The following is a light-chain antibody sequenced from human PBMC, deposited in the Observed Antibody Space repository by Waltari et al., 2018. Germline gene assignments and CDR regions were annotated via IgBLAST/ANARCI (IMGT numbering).Light chain of an antibody. V-gene: IGLV2-14*03. CDR3: SSQTLDGLVL. J-gene: IGLJ2*01. CDR1: ASPAGASEL. Sequence: QSALTHLASVSGPPGQSSPIPGVGVASPAGASELSSWHQHHPGKAPQVIIYDVTNRPSGVSDRFSASKSANTASLTISRLQPEDEADYYCSSQTLDGLVLFGGGTRLTVL. CDR2: DVT.